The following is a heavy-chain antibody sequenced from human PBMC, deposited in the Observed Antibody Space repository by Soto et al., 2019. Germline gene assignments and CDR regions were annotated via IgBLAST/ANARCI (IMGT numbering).Heavy chain of an antibody. CDR1: GFSFRNYG. J-gene: IGHJ4*02. D-gene: IGHD3-3*01. CDR3: AARQYFSDY. V-gene: IGHV3-30*03. CDR2: ISYDGNNK. Sequence: QMQLVESGGGEVQPGRSLRLSCAASGFSFRNYGMHWVRQAPGKGLEWVTLISYDGNNKDYADSVKGRFTISRDNSKNTLYLQMDSLRAEDTAVYYCAARQYFSDYWGQGTVVTVSS.